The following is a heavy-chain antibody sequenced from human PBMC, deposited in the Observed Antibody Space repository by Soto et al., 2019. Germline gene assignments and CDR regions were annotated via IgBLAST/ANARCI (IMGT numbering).Heavy chain of an antibody. CDR2: IIPIFVTA. D-gene: IGHD3-3*01. J-gene: IGHJ6*02. CDR1: GGTFSSYA. Sequence: ASVKVSCKASGGTFSSYAISWVRQAPGQGLEWMGGIIPIFVTANYAQKFQGRVTITADESTSTAYMELSSLRSEDTAVYYCARAFWSGSYYYYGMDVWGQGTTVTVSS. CDR3: ARAFWSGSYYYYGMDV. V-gene: IGHV1-69*13.